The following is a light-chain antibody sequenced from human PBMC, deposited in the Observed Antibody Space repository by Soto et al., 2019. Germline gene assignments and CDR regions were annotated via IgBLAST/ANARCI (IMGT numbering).Light chain of an antibody. V-gene: IGLV4-69*01. CDR3: QTWGTGTWV. CDR2: VNNDGSH. Sequence: VLTQSPSASASLGASVKLTCTLDSGHSSYAIAWHQQQPEKGPRYLMKVNNDGSHTKGNEIPDRFSGSSSGAERYLTISSLQSEDEADYYCQTWGTGTWVFGGGTKLTVL. CDR1: SGHSSYA. J-gene: IGLJ2*01.